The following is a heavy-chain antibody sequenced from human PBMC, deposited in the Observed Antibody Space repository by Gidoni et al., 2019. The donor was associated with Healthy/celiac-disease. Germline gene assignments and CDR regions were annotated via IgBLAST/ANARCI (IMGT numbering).Heavy chain of an antibody. CDR3: ARDGGLRFNGMDV. CDR2: IGPDGET. D-gene: IGHD3-3*01. V-gene: IGHV3-13*04. J-gene: IGHJ6*02. CDR1: VLTVSSYD. Sequence: EVERVEAGGGLVQRGVYVILICVACVLTVSSYDMHWVRHATGQGLEWVSAIGPDGETYYQGSVKGRFIITSENAKNSLYFQMNSRRAGDKAVDYCARDGGLRFNGMDVWGQGTTVTVSS.